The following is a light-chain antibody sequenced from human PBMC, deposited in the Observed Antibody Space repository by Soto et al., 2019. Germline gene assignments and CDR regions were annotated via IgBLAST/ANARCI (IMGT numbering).Light chain of an antibody. J-gene: IGKJ1*01. V-gene: IGKV1-39*01. CDR3: QQYENYWT. CDR1: QSISSY. Sequence: DIQMSQSPSALSASVGDRVTITFRASQSISSYLNWYQQKPGKAPKLLIYAASSLQSGVPSRFSGSGSGTEFTLTISSLQPEDFAVYYCQQYENYWTFGQGTKVDIK. CDR2: AAS.